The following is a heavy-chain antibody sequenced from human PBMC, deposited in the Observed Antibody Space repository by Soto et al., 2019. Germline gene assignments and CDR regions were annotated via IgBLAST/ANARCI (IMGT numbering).Heavy chain of an antibody. Sequence: SETLSLTCTVSGGSISSSSYYWGWIRQPPGKGLEWIGSIYYSGSTYYNPSLKSRVTISVDTSKNQFSLELSSVTAADTAVYYCATNYAYYSYSCMDVWGQGTTVTVSS. J-gene: IGHJ6*02. V-gene: IGHV4-39*01. CDR1: GGSISSSSYY. CDR2: IYYSGST. D-gene: IGHD4-4*01. CDR3: ATNYAYYSYSCMDV.